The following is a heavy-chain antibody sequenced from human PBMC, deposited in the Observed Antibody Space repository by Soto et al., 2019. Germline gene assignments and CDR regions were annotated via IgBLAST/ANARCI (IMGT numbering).Heavy chain of an antibody. J-gene: IGHJ5*02. V-gene: IGHV3-23*01. D-gene: IGHD3-10*01. CDR1: GFTFSSYA. Sequence: GGSLRLSCAASGFTFSSYAMSWVRQAPGKGLEWVSAISGSGGSTYYADSVKGRFTISRDNSKNTLYLRMNSLRAEDTAVYYCAKDNRKYYGSGSYYNRGLSDNWFDPWGQGTLVTVS. CDR3: AKDNRKYYGSGSYYNRGLSDNWFDP. CDR2: ISGSGGST.